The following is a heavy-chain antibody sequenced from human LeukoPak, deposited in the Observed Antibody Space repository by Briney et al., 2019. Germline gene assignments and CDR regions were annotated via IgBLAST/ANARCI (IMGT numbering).Heavy chain of an antibody. CDR1: GFTFSNYG. Sequence: PGGSLRLSCAASGFTFSNYGMHWVRQAPGKGLEWVAVISYDGSNKYYADSVKGRFTISRDNSKNTLFLQINGLRAEDTAVYYCAKARYTYGTYYFDYWGQGTLVTVSS. J-gene: IGHJ4*02. D-gene: IGHD5-18*01. CDR3: AKARYTYGTYYFDY. V-gene: IGHV3-30*18. CDR2: ISYDGSNK.